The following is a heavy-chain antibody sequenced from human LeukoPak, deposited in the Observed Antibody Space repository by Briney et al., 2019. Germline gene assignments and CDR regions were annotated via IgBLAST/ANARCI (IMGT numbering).Heavy chain of an antibody. Sequence: GGSLRLSCAASGFASSSYEMNWVRQAPGKGLEWVSAVSGSGGSTNYADSVKGRFTISRDNSKNTLYLQMNSLRAEDTAVYYCATYCGSTSCYTDGMDVWGQGTTVTVSS. D-gene: IGHD2-2*02. V-gene: IGHV3-23*01. CDR2: VSGSGGST. CDR3: ATYCGSTSCYTDGMDV. J-gene: IGHJ6*02. CDR1: GFASSSYE.